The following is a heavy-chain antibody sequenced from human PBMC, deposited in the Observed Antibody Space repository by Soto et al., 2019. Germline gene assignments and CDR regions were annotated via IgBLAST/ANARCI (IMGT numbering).Heavy chain of an antibody. CDR3: AHRSIAVASNWFDP. CDR2: IYWDDDK. J-gene: IGHJ5*02. V-gene: IGHV2-5*02. Sequence: QITLKESGPTLVKPTQTLTLTCTFSGFSLSTSGVGVGWIRPPPGKALEWLALIYWDDDKRYSPSLKSRLTITKDTSKNQVVLTMTNMDPVDTATYYCAHRSIAVASNWFDPWGQGTLVTVSS. CDR1: GFSLSTSGVG. D-gene: IGHD6-19*01.